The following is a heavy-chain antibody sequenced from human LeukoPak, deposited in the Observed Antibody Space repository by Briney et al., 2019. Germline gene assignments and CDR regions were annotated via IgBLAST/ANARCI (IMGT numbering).Heavy chain of an antibody. Sequence: GGSLRLSCEASGFTFSSYGMNWVRQAPGKGLAWVSSISSSSTYIYYADSVKGRFTISRDNPKNSLYLQMNSLRAEDTAIYYCARVPGVQLERRHYFDYWGQGTLVTVSS. D-gene: IGHD1-1*01. CDR1: GFTFSSYG. CDR2: ISSSSTYI. V-gene: IGHV3-21*01. J-gene: IGHJ4*02. CDR3: ARVPGVQLERRHYFDY.